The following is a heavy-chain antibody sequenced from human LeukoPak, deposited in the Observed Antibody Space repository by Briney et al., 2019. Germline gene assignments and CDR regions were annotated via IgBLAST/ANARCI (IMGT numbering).Heavy chain of an antibody. D-gene: IGHD3-10*01. J-gene: IGHJ4*02. V-gene: IGHV3-30*02. CDR3: AKSYLWFGESSHFDY. CDR2: IRSDGSNQ. Sequence: PGGSLRLSCAASGFTFSSYAMHWVRQAPGKGLEWVAFIRSDGSNQYYADSVKGRFTISRDNSKNTLYLQMNSLRAEDTAVYYCAKSYLWFGESSHFDYWGQGTLVTVSS. CDR1: GFTFSSYA.